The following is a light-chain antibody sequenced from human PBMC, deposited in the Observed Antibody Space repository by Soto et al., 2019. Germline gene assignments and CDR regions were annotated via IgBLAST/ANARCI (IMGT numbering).Light chain of an antibody. CDR2: EVS. J-gene: IGLJ3*02. Sequence: QSALTQPASLSGSPEQSITISCTGTISDIGDYNYVSWYQQHPGKAPKLMIYEVSNRPSGVSNRFSGSKSGNTASLTISGLQAEDEADYYCSSYTSSSTLVFGGGTKLTVL. CDR1: ISDIGDYNY. V-gene: IGLV2-14*01. CDR3: SSYTSSSTLV.